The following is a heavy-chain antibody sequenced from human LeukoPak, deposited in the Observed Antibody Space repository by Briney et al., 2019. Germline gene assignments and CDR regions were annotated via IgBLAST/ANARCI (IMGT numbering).Heavy chain of an antibody. Sequence: SETLSLTCAVYGGSFSGYYWSWIRQPPGKGLEWIGEINHSGSTNYNPSLKSRVTISVDTSKNQFSLKLSSVTAADTAVYYCAREKRWYRRKVCNWFDPWGQGTLVTVSS. V-gene: IGHV4-34*01. CDR2: INHSGST. CDR3: AREKRWYRRKVCNWFDP. CDR1: GGSFSGYY. J-gene: IGHJ5*02. D-gene: IGHD4-23*01.